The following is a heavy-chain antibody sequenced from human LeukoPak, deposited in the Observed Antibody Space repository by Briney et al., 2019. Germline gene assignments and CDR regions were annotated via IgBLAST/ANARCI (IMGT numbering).Heavy chain of an antibody. CDR2: INEDGSEK. D-gene: IGHD1-26*01. Sequence: PGGSLRLSCAASGFTFTTDWMTWVRQAPGEGLEWVACINEDGSEKYYVVSVKGRFTISRDNAKNSLYLQMNNLRAEDTAVYYCARDPGRVGSYFDYWGQGTLVTVSS. CDR3: ARDPGRVGSYFDY. J-gene: IGHJ4*02. V-gene: IGHV3-7*01. CDR1: GFTFTTDW.